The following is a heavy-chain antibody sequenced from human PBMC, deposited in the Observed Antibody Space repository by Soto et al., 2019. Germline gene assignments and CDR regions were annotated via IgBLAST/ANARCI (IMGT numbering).Heavy chain of an antibody. Sequence: KASETLSLTCTVSGGSISSGDYYWSWIRQPPGKGLEWIGYIYYSGSTYYNPSLKSRVTISVDTSKNQFSLKLSSVTAADTAVYYCARVGVSCSSTSCYIARNGMDVWGQGTTVTVSS. D-gene: IGHD2-2*02. CDR1: GGSISSGDYY. J-gene: IGHJ6*02. V-gene: IGHV4-30-4*01. CDR3: ARVGVSCSSTSCYIARNGMDV. CDR2: IYYSGST.